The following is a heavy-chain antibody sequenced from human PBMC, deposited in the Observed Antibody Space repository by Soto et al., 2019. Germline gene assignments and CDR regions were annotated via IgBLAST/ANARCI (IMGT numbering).Heavy chain of an antibody. CDR2: ISGSGVST. V-gene: IGHV3-23*01. CDR3: AKSPGMYYYDSSGYYHYDY. Sequence: GGSLRLSCAASGFIVNDHCMTWIRQAPGKGLEWVSAISGSGVSTYYADSVKGRFTISRDNSKNTLYLQMNSLRAEDTAVYYCAKSPGMYYYDSSGYYHYDYWGQGTLVTVSS. CDR1: GFIVNDHC. J-gene: IGHJ4*02. D-gene: IGHD3-22*01.